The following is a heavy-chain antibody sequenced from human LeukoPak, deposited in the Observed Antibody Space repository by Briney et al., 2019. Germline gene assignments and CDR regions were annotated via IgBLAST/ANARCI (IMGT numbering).Heavy chain of an antibody. CDR1: GFTFYDYA. J-gene: IGHJ5*02. D-gene: IGHD2-15*01. V-gene: IGHV3-9*03. CDR2: ISWNSGTI. Sequence: PGGSLRLSSAPSGFTFYDYAMHWVRQAPGKGLEWVSGISWNSGTIGYADSVKGRFTISRDNPKNSLYLQMNGLRAEDMAFYYCAKGPRSTWYCGPGWVVPWLQGTLVTVSS. CDR3: AKGPRSTWYCGPGWVVP.